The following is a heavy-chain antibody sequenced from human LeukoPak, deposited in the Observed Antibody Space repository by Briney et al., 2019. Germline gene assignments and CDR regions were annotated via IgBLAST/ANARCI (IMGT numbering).Heavy chain of an antibody. Sequence: SETLSLTCTVSGGSITNYYWIWLRQPPGERLEWIGYIYYSGSTNYNPSLKSRVTISVDTSKNQFSLKLTSVTAADTAVYYCARLSGSPSNFDYWGQGTLVTVSS. CDR2: IYYSGST. D-gene: IGHD3-22*01. CDR3: ARLSGSPSNFDY. CDR1: GGSITNYY. V-gene: IGHV4-59*08. J-gene: IGHJ4*02.